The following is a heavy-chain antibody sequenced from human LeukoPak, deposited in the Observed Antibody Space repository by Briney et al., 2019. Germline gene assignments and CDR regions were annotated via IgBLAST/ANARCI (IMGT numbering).Heavy chain of an antibody. CDR1: GGTFSSYA. D-gene: IGHD6-19*01. CDR2: IIPIFGTA. Sequence: SVKVSCKASGGTFSSYAISWVRQAPGQGLEWMGGIIPIFGTANYAQKLQGRVTMTTDTSTSTAYMELRSLRSDNTAVYYCAREEAVAGKYYYGMDVWGQGTTVTVSS. CDR3: AREEAVAGKYYYGMDV. J-gene: IGHJ6*02. V-gene: IGHV1-69*05.